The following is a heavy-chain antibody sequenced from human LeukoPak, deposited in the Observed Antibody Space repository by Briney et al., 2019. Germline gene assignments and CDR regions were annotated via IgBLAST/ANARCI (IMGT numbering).Heavy chain of an antibody. CDR3: ARRRLRWYDY. CDR1: GGSISSSSYY. Sequence: SETLSLTCTVSGGSISSSSYYWGWIRQPPGKGLEWIGSIYYSGSTYYNPSLKSRVTISVDTSKNQFSLKLSSVTAADTAVYYCARRRLRWYDYWGQGTLVTVSS. J-gene: IGHJ4*02. CDR2: IYYSGST. D-gene: IGHD4-23*01. V-gene: IGHV4-39*07.